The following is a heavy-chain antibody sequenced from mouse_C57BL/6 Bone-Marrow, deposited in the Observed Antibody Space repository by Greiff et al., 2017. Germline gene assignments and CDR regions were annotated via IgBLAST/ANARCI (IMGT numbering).Heavy chain of an antibody. CDR2: ISDGGSYT. J-gene: IGHJ2*01. D-gene: IGHD2-3*01. Sequence: DVHLVESGGGLVKPGGSLKLSCAASGFTFSSYAMSWVRQTPEKRLEWVATISDGGSYTYYPDNVKGRFTISRDNAKNNLYLQMSNLKSEDTAMYYCARDDVSFDYWGQGTTLTVSS. CDR3: ARDDVSFDY. CDR1: GFTFSSYA. V-gene: IGHV5-4*01.